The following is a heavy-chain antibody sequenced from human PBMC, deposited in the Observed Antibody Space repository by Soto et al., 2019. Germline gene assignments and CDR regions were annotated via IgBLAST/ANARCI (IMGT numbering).Heavy chain of an antibody. D-gene: IGHD4-4*01. CDR1: GGSISSGCYY. CDR2: IYYSGST. V-gene: IGHV4-31*03. CDR3: ARGNNDYSNYYYGMDV. J-gene: IGHJ6*02. Sequence: SETLSLTCPVSGGSISSGCYYWSWIRQQPGKGLEWIGYIYYSGSTYYNPSLKSRVTISVDTSKNQFSLKLSSVTAADTAVYYCARGNNDYSNYYYGMDVWGQGTTVTVSS.